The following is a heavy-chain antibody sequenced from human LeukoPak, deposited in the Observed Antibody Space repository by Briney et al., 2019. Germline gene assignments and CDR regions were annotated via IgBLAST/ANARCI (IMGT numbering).Heavy chain of an antibody. CDR3: AKDKYGDNDYYFYGLDV. D-gene: IGHD5-24*01. CDR2: ISWNSRSI. J-gene: IGHJ6*02. Sequence: GRSLRLSCAASGFTFDDFVMHWVRQAPGKGLERVSNISWNSRSIGYADSVKGRFTISRDNAKNSLYLQINSLRAEDTALYYFAKDKYGDNDYYFYGLDVWGQGTTVTVS. V-gene: IGHV3-9*01. CDR1: GFTFDDFV.